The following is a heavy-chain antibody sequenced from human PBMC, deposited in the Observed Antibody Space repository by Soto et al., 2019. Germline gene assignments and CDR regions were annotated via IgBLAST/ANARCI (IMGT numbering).Heavy chain of an antibody. Sequence: GESLNTSCEGSGYRFRNYWIGWVRQVPGTGLEWVGIIYPGDSDTIYNPSFQGHVIISADKSISTAYLQWSSLKASHTAIYYCARHDTTVYQSGAHFYGDDWGQRTQVTVAS. J-gene: IGHJ4*02. CDR1: GYRFRNYW. D-gene: IGHD3-3*02. CDR2: IYPGDSDT. V-gene: IGHV5-51*01. CDR3: ARHDTTVYQSGAHFYGDD.